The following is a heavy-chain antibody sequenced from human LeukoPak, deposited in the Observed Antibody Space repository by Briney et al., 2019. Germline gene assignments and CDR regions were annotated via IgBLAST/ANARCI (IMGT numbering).Heavy chain of an antibody. D-gene: IGHD6-19*01. Sequence: PSETLSLTCTVSGGSISSGDYYWSWIRQPPGKGLEWIGYINYSGSTNYNPSLESRVTISVDASKNQFSLKVNSVTAADTAVYYCARHLSSSGWPNWIDPWGQGTLVTVSS. J-gene: IGHJ5*02. V-gene: IGHV4-61*08. CDR2: INYSGST. CDR3: ARHLSSSGWPNWIDP. CDR1: GGSISSGDYY.